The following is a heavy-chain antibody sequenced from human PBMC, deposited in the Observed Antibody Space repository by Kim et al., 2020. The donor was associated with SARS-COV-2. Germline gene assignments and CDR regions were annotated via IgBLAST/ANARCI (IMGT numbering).Heavy chain of an antibody. J-gene: IGHJ4*02. D-gene: IGHD3-9*01. V-gene: IGHV3-48*01. CDR1: GFSFSGYS. CDR3: ARDKDWAFDY. CDR2: IGGDSSAI. Sequence: GGSLRLSCAASGFSFSGYSMNWVRQAPGKGLEWISYIGGDSSAIYYADSVRGRFTISRDNAQNSLYLQMNSLTAEDTAVYYCARDKDWAFDYWGQGTLV.